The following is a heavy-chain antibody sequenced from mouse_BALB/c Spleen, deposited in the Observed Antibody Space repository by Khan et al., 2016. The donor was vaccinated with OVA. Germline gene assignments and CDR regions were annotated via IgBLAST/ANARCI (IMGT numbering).Heavy chain of an antibody. D-gene: IGHD2-3*01. CDR2: ISSSGST. J-gene: IGHJ4*01. Sequence: EVQLVESGPGLVKPSPSLSLTCTVTGYSITSDYAWNWIRQFPGNKLEWMGYISSSGSTNYNPALKSRISITRDTSKNPFFLQLNSVTTDDTATYYCARDGSRYNYAMDYWGQGTSVTVSS. V-gene: IGHV3-2*02. CDR1: GYSITSDYA. CDR3: ARDGSRYNYAMDY.